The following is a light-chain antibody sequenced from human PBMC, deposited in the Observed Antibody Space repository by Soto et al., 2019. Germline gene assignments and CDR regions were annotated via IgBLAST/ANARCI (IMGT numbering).Light chain of an antibody. CDR3: QQYGSSPAIT. CDR1: QSVGSL. CDR2: GAT. Sequence: EIVMTQSPATLSVSPGERATLSGRASQSVGSLLAWYQQKPGQAPRLLIYGATSRATGIPDRFSGIGSGTDFTLTISRLEPEDSAVYYCQQYGSSPAITFGQGTRWRL. V-gene: IGKV3-20*01. J-gene: IGKJ5*01.